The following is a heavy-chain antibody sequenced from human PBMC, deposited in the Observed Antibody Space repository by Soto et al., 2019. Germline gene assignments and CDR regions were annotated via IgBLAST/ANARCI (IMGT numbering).Heavy chain of an antibody. J-gene: IGHJ4*02. CDR1: GFSLSTSGVG. CDR2: IYWNDDK. Sequence: SGPTLVNPTQTLTLTCTFSGFSLSTSGVGVGWIRQPPGKALEWLALIYWNDDKRYSPSLKSRLTITKDTSKNQVVLTMTNMDPVDTATFFCPHRADYYDSSGYHESPFDYGGQGPLVTVPS. CDR3: PHRADYYDSSGYHESPFDY. D-gene: IGHD3-22*01. V-gene: IGHV2-5*01.